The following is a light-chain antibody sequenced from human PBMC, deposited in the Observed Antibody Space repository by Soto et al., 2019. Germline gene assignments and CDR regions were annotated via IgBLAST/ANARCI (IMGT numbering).Light chain of an antibody. J-gene: IGKJ1*01. Sequence: EILLPQSQGTLSLSPGERAPLSCRARQSVSSSYLAWYQQKPGQAPRLLIYDASNRATGIPARFSGSGSGTDFTLTISRPQYEDFGVYYCPQYNNWPRTFGQGT. V-gene: IGKV3D-20*02. CDR3: PQYNNWPRT. CDR2: DAS. CDR1: QSVSSSY.